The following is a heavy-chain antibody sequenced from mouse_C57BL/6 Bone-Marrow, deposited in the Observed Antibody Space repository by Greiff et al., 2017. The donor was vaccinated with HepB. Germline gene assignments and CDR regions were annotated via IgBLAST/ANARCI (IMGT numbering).Heavy chain of an antibody. J-gene: IGHJ1*03. CDR3: TRPPYWYFDV. D-gene: IGHD6-1*01. V-gene: IGHV1-15*01. CDR2: IYPETGGT. CDR1: GYTFTDYE. Sequence: QVQLQQSGAELVRPGASVTLSCKASGYTFTDYEMHWVKQTPVHGLEWIGAIYPETGGTAYNQKFKGKAILTADKSSSTAYMELRSLTSEDSAVYYCTRPPYWYFDVWGTGTTVTVSS.